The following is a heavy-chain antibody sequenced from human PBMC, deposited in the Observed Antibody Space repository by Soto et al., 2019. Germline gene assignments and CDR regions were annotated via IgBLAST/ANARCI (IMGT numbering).Heavy chain of an antibody. CDR2: IKAGNGNT. CDR3: ARAYYDILTDNNYYGMDV. V-gene: IGHV1-3*01. CDR1: GYTFTRNA. J-gene: IGHJ6*02. D-gene: IGHD3-9*01. Sequence: ASVKVSCKASGYTFTRNAIHWVRQAPGQRLEWIGRIKAGNGNTKYSQKFQGRVSITRDTSASTAYMELSSLRSEDTAVYYCARAYYDILTDNNYYGMDVWGQGTTVTVSS.